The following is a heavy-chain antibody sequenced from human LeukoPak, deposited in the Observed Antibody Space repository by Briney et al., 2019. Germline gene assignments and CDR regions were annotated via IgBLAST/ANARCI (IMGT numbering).Heavy chain of an antibody. CDR3: ARKGGSSSPYYYYYMDV. Sequence: SETLSLTCAVSGYSISSGYYWGWFRPPPGKGLEWIGCMYHSGSTYYNPSLKSRVTISVDTSKNQFSLKLSSVTAADTAVYYCARKGGSSSPYYYYYMDVWGKGTTVTVSS. D-gene: IGHD6-13*01. CDR1: GYSISSGYY. CDR2: MYHSGST. J-gene: IGHJ6*03. V-gene: IGHV4-38-2*01.